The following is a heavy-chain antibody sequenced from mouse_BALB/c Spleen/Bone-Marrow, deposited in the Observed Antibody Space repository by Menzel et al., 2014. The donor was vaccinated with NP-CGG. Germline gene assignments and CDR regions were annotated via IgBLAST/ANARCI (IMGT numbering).Heavy chain of an antibody. CDR1: GYTFTDHV. CDR2: ISGYYGDA. Sequence: QVQLKESGAKLVRPGVSVKISCKGSGYTFTDHVIHWVKRSHAKSLEWIGVISGYYGDAIYNQKFKGKATMTVDKSSSTAYMELARLTSEDSAIYYCARSGKVRKAMDYWGQGTSVTVSS. J-gene: IGHJ4*01. D-gene: IGHD2-14*01. V-gene: IGHV1S137*01. CDR3: ARSGKVRKAMDY.